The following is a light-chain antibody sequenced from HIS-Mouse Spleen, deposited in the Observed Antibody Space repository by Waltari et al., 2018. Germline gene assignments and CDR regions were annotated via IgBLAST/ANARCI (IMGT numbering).Light chain of an antibody. CDR1: ALPKQY. J-gene: IGLJ2*01. CDR3: QSADSSGTVV. CDR2: EDR. Sequence: SYELTQPPSVSVSPGQTARITCSGDALPKQYAYWYQQKPGQAPVLVIYEDRERPSGGPGRFSGSSSGTTGTLTISGVQAEDEADYYCQSADSSGTVVFGGGTKLTVL. V-gene: IGLV3-25*03.